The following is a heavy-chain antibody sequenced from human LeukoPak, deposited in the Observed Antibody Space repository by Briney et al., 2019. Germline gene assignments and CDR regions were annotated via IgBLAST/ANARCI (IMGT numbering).Heavy chain of an antibody. CDR3: ARQASGWYNYYGMDV. CDR1: GYSFTSYW. Sequence: GESLKISCKGSGYSFTSYWIGWVRQMPGKGLEWMGIIYPGDSDTRYSPSFQGQVTISADKSISTAYLQWSSLKASDTAMYYCARQASGWYNYYGMDVGGKGTTVTVSS. CDR2: IYPGDSDT. J-gene: IGHJ6*04. D-gene: IGHD3-22*01. V-gene: IGHV5-51*01.